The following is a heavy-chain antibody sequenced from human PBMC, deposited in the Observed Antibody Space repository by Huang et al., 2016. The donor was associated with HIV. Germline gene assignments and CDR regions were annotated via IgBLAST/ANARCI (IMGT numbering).Heavy chain of an antibody. D-gene: IGHD5-12*01. V-gene: IGHV1-2*02. CDR3: TRDGVAPDEEFDY. J-gene: IGHJ4*02. CDR2: LNPKNGAT. Sequence: QVQLVQSGAEVKKPGASVKVSCKPSGYTFADYFIHWVRQAPGQGLEWMAWLNPKNGATNYGQKFLGRVTVTGDTSINTAYMEFSGLTSDDTANYYCTRDGVAPDEEFDYWGQGTLIIVSS. CDR1: GYTFADYF.